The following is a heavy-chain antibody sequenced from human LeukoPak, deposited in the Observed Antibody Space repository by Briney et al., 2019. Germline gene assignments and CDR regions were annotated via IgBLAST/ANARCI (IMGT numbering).Heavy chain of an antibody. J-gene: IGHJ4*02. D-gene: IGHD3-3*01. V-gene: IGHV3-30*04. CDR3: ARTKTYYDFWSGYTVSPPGDY. Sequence: PGRSLRLSCAASGFTFSSYAMHWVRQAPGKGLEWVAVISYDGSNKYYADSVKGRFTISRDNSKSTLYLQMNSLRAEDTAVYYCARTKTYYDFWSGYTVSPPGDYWGQGTLVTVSS. CDR1: GFTFSSYA. CDR2: ISYDGSNK.